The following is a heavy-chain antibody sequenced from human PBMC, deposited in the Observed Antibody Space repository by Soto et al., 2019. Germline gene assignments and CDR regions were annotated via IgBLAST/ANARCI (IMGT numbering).Heavy chain of an antibody. CDR1: GGSISSGGYS. CDR2: IDHSGST. Sequence: QLQLQESGSGLVKPSQTLSLTCAVSGGSISSGGYSWSWIRQPPGKGLEWIGYIDHSGSTYYNPSLKRRITISIDKPKNQFSLKLSSVTDEDTAVYYCARVPGPWGQGTLVTVSS. CDR3: ARVPGP. V-gene: IGHV4-30-2*01. J-gene: IGHJ5*02.